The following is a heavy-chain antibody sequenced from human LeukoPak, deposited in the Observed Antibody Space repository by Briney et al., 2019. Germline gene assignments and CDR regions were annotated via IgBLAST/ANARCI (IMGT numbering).Heavy chain of an antibody. J-gene: IGHJ6*03. V-gene: IGHV1-18*01. CDR2: VSAYNGNT. D-gene: IGHD3-10*01. CDR3: ARAGSPYYYYYMDV. CDR1: GYTFSSYG. Sequence: GASVKVSCKASGYTFSSYGITWARQAPGQGLEWMGWVSAYNGNTNYAQKLQGRVTMTTDTSTSTAYMELRSLRSDDTAVYYCARAGSPYYYYYMDVWGKGTTVTVSS.